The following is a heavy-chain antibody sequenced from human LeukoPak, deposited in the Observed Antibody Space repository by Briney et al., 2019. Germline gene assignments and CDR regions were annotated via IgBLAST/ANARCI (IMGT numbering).Heavy chain of an antibody. CDR2: INGSGTST. D-gene: IGHD1-26*01. J-gene: IGHJ4*02. CDR1: GLTFSSYA. CDR3: ANGGIFGPTHFDY. Sequence: GGSLRFSCATAGLTFSSYAMIWVRQAPGQRRESFSTINGSGTSTSYEDSGRGRFTVSRDNSKNTMYLQMNSLRDADTDVYYCANGGIFGPTHFDYWGQGTMVTVSS. V-gene: IGHV3-23*01.